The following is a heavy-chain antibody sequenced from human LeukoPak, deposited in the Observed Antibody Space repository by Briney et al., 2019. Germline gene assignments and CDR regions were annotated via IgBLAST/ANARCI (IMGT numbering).Heavy chain of an antibody. CDR2: IYYSGST. Sequence: SETLSLTCAVPGGPTNTVSYYWGWIRQPPGKGLEWIGSIYYSGSTYYNPSLQSRVTISIDTSKNQFSLKLTSVTAADTAVYYYAREGLPDWPLDYWGQGTLVTVSS. J-gene: IGHJ4*02. CDR3: AREGLPDWPLDY. CDR1: GGPTNTVSYY. V-gene: IGHV4-39*07. D-gene: IGHD3-9*01.